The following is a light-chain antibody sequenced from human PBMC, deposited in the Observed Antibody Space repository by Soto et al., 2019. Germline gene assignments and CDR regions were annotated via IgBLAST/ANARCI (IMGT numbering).Light chain of an antibody. V-gene: IGKV1-5*03. Sequence: DIQMTQSPSTLSASVGDRVTITCRASQNIDILLAWYQQIPGKAPKFLNSRASYLESGVPSRFSGSGSGTEYTLTISSLQPLDFATYYFQHYNPYSWTFGQGTNVEIK. CDR2: RAS. CDR1: QNIDIL. CDR3: QHYNPYSWT. J-gene: IGKJ1*01.